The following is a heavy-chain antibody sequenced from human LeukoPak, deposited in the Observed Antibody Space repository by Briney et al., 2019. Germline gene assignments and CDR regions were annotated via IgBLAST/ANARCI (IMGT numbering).Heavy chain of an antibody. J-gene: IGHJ6*03. Sequence: PSETLSLTCAVYGESFSGYYWSCIRQPPGKGLEWIGEINHSGSTNYNPSLKSRVTISVDTSKNQFSLKLSSVTAADTAVYYCARGLYYYDSSGYYPSIPYYYYYYMDVWGKGTTVTVSS. CDR2: INHSGST. CDR3: ARGLYYYDSSGYYPSIPYYYYYYMDV. V-gene: IGHV4-34*01. D-gene: IGHD3-22*01. CDR1: GESFSGYY.